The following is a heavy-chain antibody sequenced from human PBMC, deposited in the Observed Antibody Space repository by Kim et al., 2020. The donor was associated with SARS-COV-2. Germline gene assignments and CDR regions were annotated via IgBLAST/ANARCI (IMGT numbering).Heavy chain of an antibody. V-gene: IGHV5-51*01. CDR3: AVVGTVVTPYYYYGMDV. J-gene: IGHJ6*02. CDR1: GYSFTSYW. D-gene: IGHD5-12*01. Sequence: GESLKISCKGSGYSFTSYWIGWVRQMPGKVLEWMGIIYPGDSDTRYSPSFQGQVTIPADKFITTTYLQWSSLKASDTAMYFCAVVGTVVTPYYYYGMDVWGQGTPGTGSS. CDR2: IYPGDSDT.